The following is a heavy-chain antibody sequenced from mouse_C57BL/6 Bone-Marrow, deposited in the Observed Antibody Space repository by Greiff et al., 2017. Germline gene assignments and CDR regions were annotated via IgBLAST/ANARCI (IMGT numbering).Heavy chain of an antibody. V-gene: IGHV5-6*01. D-gene: IGHD4-1*01. CDR3: ARHVTGTYFDV. CDR2: ISSGGSYT. Sequence: EVQRVESGGDLVKPGGSLKLSCAASGFTFSSYGMSWVRQTPDKRLEWVATISSGGSYTYYPDSVKGRFTISRDNAKNTLYLQMSSLKSEDTAMYYCARHVTGTYFDVWGTGTTVTVSS. J-gene: IGHJ1*03. CDR1: GFTFSSYG.